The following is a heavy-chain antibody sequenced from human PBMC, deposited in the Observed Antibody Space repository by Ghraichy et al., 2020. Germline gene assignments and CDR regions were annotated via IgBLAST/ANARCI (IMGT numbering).Heavy chain of an antibody. V-gene: IGHV3-11*06. CDR3: ARALGGGDYYYYYGMDV. Sequence: GGSLRLSCAASGFTFSDYYMSWIRQAPGKGLEWVSYISSSSSYTNYADSVKGRFTISRDNAKNSLYLQMNSLRAEDTAVYYCARALGGGDYYYYYGMDVWGQGTTVTVSS. J-gene: IGHJ6*02. CDR2: ISSSSSYT. CDR1: GFTFSDYY. D-gene: IGHD3-16*01.